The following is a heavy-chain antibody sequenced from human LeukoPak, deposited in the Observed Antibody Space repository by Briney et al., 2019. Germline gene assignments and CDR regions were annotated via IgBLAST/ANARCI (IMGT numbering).Heavy chain of an antibody. CDR3: AKDRDDFWSGYIWD. CDR1: GGTFSSYA. D-gene: IGHD3-3*01. V-gene: IGHV1-69*04. Sequence: ASVKVSCKASGGTFSSYAISWVRQAPGQGLEWMGRIIPILGIANYAQKFQGRVTITADKSTSTAYMELSSLRSEDTAVYYCAKDRDDFWSGYIWDWGQGTLVTVSS. CDR2: IIPILGIA. J-gene: IGHJ4*02.